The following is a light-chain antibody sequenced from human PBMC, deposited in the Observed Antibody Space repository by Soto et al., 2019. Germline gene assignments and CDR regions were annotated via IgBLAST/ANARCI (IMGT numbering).Light chain of an antibody. CDR1: HSVDSNY. CDR3: QQYGLSPRT. J-gene: IGKJ1*01. V-gene: IGKV3-20*01. Sequence: EILLMKTPSTLPLSPGERAALSCRASHSVDSNYLAWYQQKPGQAPRLLIYDASNRATGIPARFSGSGSGTDFTLTISRLEPEDFAVYYCQQYGLSPRTFGRGTKVDNK. CDR2: DAS.